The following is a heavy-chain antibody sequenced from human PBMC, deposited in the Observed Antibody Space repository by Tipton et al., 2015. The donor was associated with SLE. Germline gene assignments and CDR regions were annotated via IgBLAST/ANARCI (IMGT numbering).Heavy chain of an antibody. CDR3: AKGSAAGRPYYFDY. Sequence: GSLRLSCAASGFTFSSYVMSWVRQAPGKGLEWVSAIDGSSSSTYYADSVKGRFTTSRDNSQNTLFLQMNSLRAEDTAVYYCAKGSAAGRPYYFDYWGQGTLVTVSS. J-gene: IGHJ4*02. D-gene: IGHD6-6*01. CDR2: IDGSSSST. CDR1: GFTFSSYV. V-gene: IGHV3-23*01.